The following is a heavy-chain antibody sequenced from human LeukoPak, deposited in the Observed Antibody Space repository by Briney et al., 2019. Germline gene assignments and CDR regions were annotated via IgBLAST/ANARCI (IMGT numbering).Heavy chain of an antibody. V-gene: IGHV1-46*01. CDR1: GYTFTSYY. Sequence: ASVKVSCKASGYTFTSYYMHWVRQAPGQGLEWMGIINPSGGSTSYAQKFQGRVTMTRDTSTSTVYMELSSLRAEDTAAYYCARDSTYHYDSGSSGPHYFDNWGQGTLVTVSS. CDR3: ARDSTYHYDSGSSGPHYFDN. J-gene: IGHJ4*02. CDR2: INPSGGST. D-gene: IGHD3-10*01.